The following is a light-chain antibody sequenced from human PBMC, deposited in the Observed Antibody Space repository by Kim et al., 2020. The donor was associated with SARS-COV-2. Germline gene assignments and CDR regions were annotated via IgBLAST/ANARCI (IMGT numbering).Light chain of an antibody. CDR2: QDS. Sequence: SPGQTASITCSGDKLGDKYACWYQQKPGQSPVLGIYQDSKRPSGIPERFSGSNSGNTATLTISGTQAMDEADYYCQAWDSSSGVVFGGGTQLTVL. V-gene: IGLV3-1*01. CDR1: KLGDKY. CDR3: QAWDSSSGVV. J-gene: IGLJ2*01.